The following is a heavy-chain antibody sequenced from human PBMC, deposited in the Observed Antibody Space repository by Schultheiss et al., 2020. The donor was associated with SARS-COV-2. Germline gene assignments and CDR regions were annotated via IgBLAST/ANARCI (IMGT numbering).Heavy chain of an antibody. J-gene: IGHJ4*02. CDR1: GFTFSSYS. CDR3: ARELSYCSGGSCYMRYFDY. V-gene: IGHV3-21*01. D-gene: IGHD2-15*01. Sequence: GGSLRLSCAASGFTFSSYSMNWVRQAPGKGLEWVSSISSSSSYIYYADSVNGRFTISRDNSKNTLYLQMNSLRAEDTAVYYCARELSYCSGGSCYMRYFDYWGQGTLVTVSS. CDR2: ISSSSSYI.